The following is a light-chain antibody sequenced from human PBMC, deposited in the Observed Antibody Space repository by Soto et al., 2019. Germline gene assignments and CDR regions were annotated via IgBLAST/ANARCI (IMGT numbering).Light chain of an antibody. V-gene: IGKV3-15*01. CDR2: GAT. Sequence: EIVMTQYPATLSVSPGERATLSCRASQSVSSNLAWYQQKPGQAPRLLIYGATTRATGIPARFSGSGSGTEFTLTISSLQAEDFVVYYCQQYNTFGPGTKVDIK. J-gene: IGKJ3*01. CDR3: QQYNT. CDR1: QSVSSN.